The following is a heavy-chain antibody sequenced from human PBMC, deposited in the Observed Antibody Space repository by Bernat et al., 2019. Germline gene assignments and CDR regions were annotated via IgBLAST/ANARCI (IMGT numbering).Heavy chain of an antibody. CDR1: GFTFSNYA. V-gene: IGHV3-23*01. CDR2: ISYTGGAT. J-gene: IGHJ4*02. Sequence: EVSLLESGGGLVQPGGSLRLSCAASGFTFSNYAMTWVRQAPGKGLEWVSAISYTGGATYYADSVKGRFTVSRDNSKNTLYLQMNSLRAEDTAVYYCAKVPSDWFFDYWGQGTLVTVSS. CDR3: AKVPSDWFFDY. D-gene: IGHD3-9*01.